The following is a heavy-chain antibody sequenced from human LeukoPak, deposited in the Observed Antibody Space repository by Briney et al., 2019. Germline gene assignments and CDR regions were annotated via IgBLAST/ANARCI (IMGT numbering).Heavy chain of an antibody. CDR2: INPNHGGT. V-gene: IGHV1-2*02. J-gene: IGHJ4*02. Sequence: GASVKVSCKASGYTFTGYYMHWVRQAPGQGLEWMGWINPNHGGTNYAQKFQGRVTMTRDTSISTAYMELSRLRSDDTAVYYCARGGELEPNDYWGQGTLVTVSS. D-gene: IGHD1-1*01. CDR1: GYTFTGYY. CDR3: ARGGELEPNDY.